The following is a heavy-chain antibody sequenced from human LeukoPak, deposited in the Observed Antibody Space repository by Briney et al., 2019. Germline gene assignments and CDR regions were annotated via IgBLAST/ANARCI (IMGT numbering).Heavy chain of an antibody. D-gene: IGHD3-16*01. CDR3: ARDWFGGSYDYVWGSYTLGN. Sequence: SVKVSCKGSGGTFISDAISGGRQAPGEGGERMGGIIPIFGTANYAQKFQGRVTITEDESTSTAYMELGSLRSEDTAVYYCARDWFGGSYDYVWGSYTLGNWGQGTLVTVSS. J-gene: IGHJ4*02. CDR2: IIPIFGTA. V-gene: IGHV1-69*01. CDR1: GGTFISDA.